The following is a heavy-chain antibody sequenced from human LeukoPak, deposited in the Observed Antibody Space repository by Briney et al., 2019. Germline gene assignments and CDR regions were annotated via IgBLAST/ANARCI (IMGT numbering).Heavy chain of an antibody. CDR2: ISSSSSYI. J-gene: IGHJ4*02. CDR3: ARGYYSSGWYLFDY. CDR1: GFTFSSYS. D-gene: IGHD6-19*01. V-gene: IGHV3-21*01. Sequence: PGGSLRLSCAASGFTFSSYSMNWVRQAPGKGLEWVSSISSSSSYIYYADSVMGRFTISRDNAKNSLYLQMNSLRAEDTAVYYCARGYYSSGWYLFDYWGQGTLVTVSS.